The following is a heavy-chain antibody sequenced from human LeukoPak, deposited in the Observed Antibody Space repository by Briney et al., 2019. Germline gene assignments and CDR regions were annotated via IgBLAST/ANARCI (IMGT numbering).Heavy chain of an antibody. J-gene: IGHJ4*02. V-gene: IGHV3-13*04. CDR3: AKEGPKGPFDY. CDR1: GFTFSSYD. Sequence: GGSLRLSCAASGFTFSSYDMHWVRQATGKGLEWVSAIDTAGDTYYPGSVRGGFTISRENAKNSLYLQMNSLRAEDTAVYYCAKEGPKGPFDYWGQGTLVTVSS. CDR2: IDTAGDT.